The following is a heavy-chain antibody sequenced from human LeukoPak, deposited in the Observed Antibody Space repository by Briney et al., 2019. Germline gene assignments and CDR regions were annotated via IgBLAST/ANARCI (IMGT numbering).Heavy chain of an antibody. Sequence: SETLSLTCAVYGGSFSGCYWCWIRQPPRTGKGRVGEINHSESTNYNPSLTSRVTVSVDTAKNQYSLKLSSVTAADTAVYYCGRVGCSSTSCYNWFDPWGQGTLVTVSS. J-gene: IGHJ5*02. CDR1: GGSFSGCY. D-gene: IGHD2-2*01. V-gene: IGHV4-34*01. CDR2: INHSEST. CDR3: GRVGCSSTSCYNWFDP.